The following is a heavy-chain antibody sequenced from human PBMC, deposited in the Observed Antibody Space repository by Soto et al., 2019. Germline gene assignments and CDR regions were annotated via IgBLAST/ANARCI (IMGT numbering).Heavy chain of an antibody. CDR1: GDTFSRYT. CDR2: IVPNFGTP. D-gene: IGHD5-18*01. J-gene: IGHJ3*01. Sequence: SVKVSCKASGDTFSRYTFNWVRQAPGQGLEWMGGIVPNFGTPNYAPTFHDRVAITADESTNTAYMEINGLTSEDTAIYYCARGGYIDPSRHFDVWGQGTLVTVSS. CDR3: ARGGYIDPSRHFDV. V-gene: IGHV1-69*13.